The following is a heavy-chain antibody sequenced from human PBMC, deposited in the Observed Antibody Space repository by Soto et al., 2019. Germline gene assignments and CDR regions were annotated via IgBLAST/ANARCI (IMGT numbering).Heavy chain of an antibody. J-gene: IGHJ5*02. D-gene: IGHD4-17*01. V-gene: IGHV4-61*01. CDR1: GGSVSSGSYY. CDR3: ARVHYGDYWFDP. Sequence: PSETLSLTCTVSGGSVSSGSYYWSWIRQPPGKGLEWIGYIYYSGSTNYNPSLKSRVTISVDRSKNQFSLKLSSVTAADTAVYYCARVHYGDYWFDPWGQGTLVTVSS. CDR2: IYYSGST.